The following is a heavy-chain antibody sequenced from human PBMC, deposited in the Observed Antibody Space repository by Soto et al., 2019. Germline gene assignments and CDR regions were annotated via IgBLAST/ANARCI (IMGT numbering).Heavy chain of an antibody. D-gene: IGHD3-22*01. CDR1: GYTFTSYY. J-gene: IGHJ4*02. CDR3: AREASNYYDSSGYYYTALDY. Sequence: ASVKVSCKASGYTFTSYYMHWVRQAPGQGLEWMGIINPSGGSTSYAQKFQGRVTMTRDTSTSTVYMELSSLRYEDTAVYYCAREASNYYDSSGYYYTALDYWGQGTLVTVSS. CDR2: INPSGGST. V-gene: IGHV1-46*01.